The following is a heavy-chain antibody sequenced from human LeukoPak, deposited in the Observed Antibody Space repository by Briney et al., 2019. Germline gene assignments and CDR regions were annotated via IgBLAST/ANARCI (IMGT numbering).Heavy chain of an antibody. CDR2: ISSSSSTI. CDR1: GFTLSSYS. D-gene: IGHD5-18*01. CDR3: VKEPRGYSFSFDI. J-gene: IGHJ3*02. Sequence: GGSLRLSCAASGFTLSSYSMNWVRQAPGKGLEWVSYISSSSSTIYYADSVKGRFTISRDNPKNTLYLQMNSLRPEDTAVYYCVKEPRGYSFSFDIWGQGTMVTVSS. V-gene: IGHV3-48*01.